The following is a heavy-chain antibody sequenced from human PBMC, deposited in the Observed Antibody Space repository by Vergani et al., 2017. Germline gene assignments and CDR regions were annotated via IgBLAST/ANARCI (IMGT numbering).Heavy chain of an antibody. CDR3: ARALSIYSSGWYLVGAGFDP. V-gene: IGHV4-34*01. CDR1: GGSFSGYY. Sequence: QVQLQQWGAGLLKPSETLSLTCAVYGGSFSGYYWSWIRQPPGKGLEWIGEINHSGSTNYNPSLKSRVTISVDTSKNQFSLKLSSVTAAETSVYYCARALSIYSSGWYLVGAGFDPWGQGTLVTVSS. D-gene: IGHD6-19*01. CDR2: INHSGST. J-gene: IGHJ5*02.